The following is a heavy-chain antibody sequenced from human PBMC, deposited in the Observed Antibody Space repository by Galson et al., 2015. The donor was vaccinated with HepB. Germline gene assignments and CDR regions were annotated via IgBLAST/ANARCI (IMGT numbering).Heavy chain of an antibody. CDR2: ISYDGSNK. CDR1: GFTFSSYA. Sequence: SLRLSCAASGFTFSSYAMHWVRQAPGKGLEWVAVISYDGSNKYYADSVKGRFTISRDNSKNTLYLQMNSLRAEDTAVYYCASGDSSGYYYGYFDLWGRGTLVTVSS. J-gene: IGHJ2*01. V-gene: IGHV3-30*04. D-gene: IGHD3-22*01. CDR3: ASGDSSGYYYGYFDL.